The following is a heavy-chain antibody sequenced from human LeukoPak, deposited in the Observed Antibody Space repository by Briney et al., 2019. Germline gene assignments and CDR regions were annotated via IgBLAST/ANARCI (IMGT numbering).Heavy chain of an antibody. D-gene: IGHD6-13*01. CDR3: ARADPGYSSSWYYYYYYMDV. J-gene: IGHJ6*03. V-gene: IGHV1-8*03. Sequence: ASVKVSCKVSGYTFTSYDINWVRQATGQRLEWMGWMNPNSGNTGYAQKFQGRVTITRNTSISTAYMELSSLRSEDTAVYYCARADPGYSSSWYYYYYYMDVWGKGTTVTVSS. CDR2: MNPNSGNT. CDR1: GYTFTSYD.